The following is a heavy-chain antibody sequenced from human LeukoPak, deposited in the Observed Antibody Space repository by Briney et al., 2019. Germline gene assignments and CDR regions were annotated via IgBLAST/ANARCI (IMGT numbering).Heavy chain of an antibody. V-gene: IGHV3-48*02. CDR1: GFSFSYYS. CDR3: ARDQDYGFDY. D-gene: IGHD4-17*01. CDR2: FSIRRSTI. J-gene: IGHJ4*02. Sequence: GGSLRLSCAASGFSFSYYSMNWVRQAPGKGLEWVSYFSIRRSTISYADSVKGRFAISRDNAKNSLYLQMNSLRDEDTAVYYCARDQDYGFDYWGQGALVSVSS.